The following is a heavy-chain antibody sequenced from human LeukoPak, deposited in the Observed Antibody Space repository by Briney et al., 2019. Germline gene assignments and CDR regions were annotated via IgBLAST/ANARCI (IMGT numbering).Heavy chain of an antibody. V-gene: IGHV4-38-2*02. CDR2: IYHSGST. CDR1: GVSISSGYY. J-gene: IGHJ4*02. CDR3: AGVAEGRIPKYYFDY. Sequence: SETLSLTCTVSGVSISSGYYWGWIRQPPGKGLEWIGSIYHSGSTYYNPSLKSRVTMSVDTSKNQFSLKLSSVTAADTAVYYCAGVAEGRIPKYYFDYWGQGTLVTVSS. D-gene: IGHD2-15*01.